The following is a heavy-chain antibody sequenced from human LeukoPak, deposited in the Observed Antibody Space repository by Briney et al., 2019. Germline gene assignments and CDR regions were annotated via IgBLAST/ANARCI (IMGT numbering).Heavy chain of an antibody. Sequence: GASVKVSCKASGGTFSSYAISWVRQAPGQGLEWMGGIIPVFGTTNYAQKFQGRVTITADESTSTAYMELSRLRSEDTAVYYCASSKWSAGGDYYHYMDVWGKGTTVSVSS. J-gene: IGHJ6*03. V-gene: IGHV1-69*13. D-gene: IGHD6-13*01. CDR3: ASSKWSAGGDYYHYMDV. CDR2: IIPVFGTT. CDR1: GGTFSSYA.